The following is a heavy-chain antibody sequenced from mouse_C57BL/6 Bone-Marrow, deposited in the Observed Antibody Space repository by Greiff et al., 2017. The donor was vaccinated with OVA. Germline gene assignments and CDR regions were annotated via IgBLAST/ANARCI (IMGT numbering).Heavy chain of an antibody. CDR2: IYPGSGST. J-gene: IGHJ1*03. CDR1: GYTFTSYW. V-gene: IGHV1-55*01. CDR3: ARRYYGSSYWYFDV. Sequence: QVHVKQSGAELVKPGASVKMSCKASGYTFTSYWITWVKQRPGQGLEWIGDIYPGSGSTNYNEKFKSKATLTVDTSSSTAYMQRSSLTSEDSAVYYCARRYYGSSYWYFDVWGTGTTVTVSS. D-gene: IGHD1-1*01.